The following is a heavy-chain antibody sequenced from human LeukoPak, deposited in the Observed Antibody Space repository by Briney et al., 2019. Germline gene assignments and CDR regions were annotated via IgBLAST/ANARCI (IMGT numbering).Heavy chain of an antibody. CDR1: GFTFSDFW. J-gene: IGHJ3*02. Sequence: GGSLRLSCAASGFTFSDFWMHWVCQAPGKGLVWVSRINGDGSEANYADSVKGRFISSRDNAKNTVFLQMNSLRAEDTAVYYCAKVYSSGWYAIDAFDIWGQGTMVTVSS. CDR3: AKVYSSGWYAIDAFDI. CDR2: INGDGSEA. V-gene: IGHV3-74*01. D-gene: IGHD6-19*01.